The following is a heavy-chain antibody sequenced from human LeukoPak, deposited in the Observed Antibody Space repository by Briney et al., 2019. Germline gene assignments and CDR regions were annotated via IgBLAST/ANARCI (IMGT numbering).Heavy chain of an antibody. CDR1: GYTFTSYG. V-gene: IGHV1-18*01. Sequence: GASVKVSCKASGYTFTSYGISWVRQAPGQGLEWMGWISAYNGNTNYAQKLQGRVTMTTDTSTSTAYMELRSLRSDDTAVYYCARAIPNYYGSGSYYGVKDKPNLRLGWFDPWGQGTLVTVSS. CDR3: ARAIPNYYGSGSYYGVKDKPNLRLGWFDP. CDR2: ISAYNGNT. D-gene: IGHD3-10*01. J-gene: IGHJ5*02.